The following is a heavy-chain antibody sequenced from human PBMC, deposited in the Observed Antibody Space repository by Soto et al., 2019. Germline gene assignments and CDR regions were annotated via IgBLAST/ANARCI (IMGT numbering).Heavy chain of an antibody. J-gene: IGHJ4*02. CDR3: AKDALVGGGISAFDY. CDR2: IKHDGSEK. CDR1: GFTFSSYW. D-gene: IGHD2-15*01. V-gene: IGHV3-7*03. Sequence: PGGSLRLSCAASGFTFSSYWMTWVRQAPGKGLEWAANIKHDGSEKYYVDSVKGRFTISRDNSKSRLYLEMSSLRAEDTALYYCAKDALVGGGISAFDYWGQGILVTVSS.